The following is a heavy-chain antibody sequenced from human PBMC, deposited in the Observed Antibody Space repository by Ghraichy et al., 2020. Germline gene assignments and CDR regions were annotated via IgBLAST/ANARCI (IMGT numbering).Heavy chain of an antibody. D-gene: IGHD3-9*01. V-gene: IGHV3-33*01. Sequence: LSITCAASGFTFSSYGMHWVRQAPGKGLEWVAVIWYDGSNKYYADSVKGRFTISRDNSKNTLYLQMNSLRAEDTAVYYCARDLVARGPHLTGYFFGTDYWGQGTLVTVSS. CDR3: ARDLVARGPHLTGYFFGTDY. J-gene: IGHJ4*02. CDR2: IWYDGSNK. CDR1: GFTFSSYG.